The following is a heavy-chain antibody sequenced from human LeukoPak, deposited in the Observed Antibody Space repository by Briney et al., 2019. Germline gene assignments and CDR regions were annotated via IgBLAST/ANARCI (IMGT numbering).Heavy chain of an antibody. Sequence: SVKVSCKASGGTFSSYAISWVRQAPGQGLEWMGGIIPIFGTANYAQKFQGRVTITADESTRTAYMELSSLRSEDTAVYYCARDRYYGSGSYFDYWGQGTLVTVSS. V-gene: IGHV1-69*13. D-gene: IGHD3-10*01. CDR1: GGTFSSYA. CDR2: IIPIFGTA. J-gene: IGHJ4*02. CDR3: ARDRYYGSGSYFDY.